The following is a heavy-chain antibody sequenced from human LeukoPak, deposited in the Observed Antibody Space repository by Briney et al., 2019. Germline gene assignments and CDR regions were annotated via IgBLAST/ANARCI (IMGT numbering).Heavy chain of an antibody. CDR3: ARYTRYDILTGYYRGFYFDY. Sequence: SETLSLTCTVSGGSISSSIYYWGWIRQPPGKGLEWIGSIYYSGSTYYNPSLKSRVTISVYTSKNQFSLKLSSVTAADTAVYYCARYTRYDILTGYYRGFYFDYWGQGTLVTVSS. D-gene: IGHD3-9*01. CDR1: GGSISSSIYY. CDR2: IYYSGST. V-gene: IGHV4-39*01. J-gene: IGHJ4*02.